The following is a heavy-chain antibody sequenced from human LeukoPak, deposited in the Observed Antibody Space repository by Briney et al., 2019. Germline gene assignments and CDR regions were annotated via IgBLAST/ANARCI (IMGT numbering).Heavy chain of an antibody. V-gene: IGHV4-39*07. D-gene: IGHD5-24*01. Sequence: SETLSLTCTVSGGSISSYYWSWIRQPPGKGLEWIGSIYYSGSTYYNPSLKSRVTISVDTSKNQFSLKLSSVTAADTAVYYCAGVSRRDGYNLGYWGQGTLVTVSS. J-gene: IGHJ4*02. CDR3: AGVSRRDGYNLGY. CDR1: GGSISSYY. CDR2: IYYSGST.